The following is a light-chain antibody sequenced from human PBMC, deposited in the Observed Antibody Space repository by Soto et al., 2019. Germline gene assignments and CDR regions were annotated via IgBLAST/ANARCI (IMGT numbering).Light chain of an antibody. CDR3: AARDDRLNGRV. Sequence: QPVLMQPPSVSGAPGQTVTISCSGSSSNIGDNAVTWYQQVPGKAPRLLIYYDDLLPSGVSDRFSGSKSGTSASLAISGLQPEDEADYYCAARDDRLNGRVFGGGTKLTVL. V-gene: IGLV1-36*01. CDR2: YDD. J-gene: IGLJ2*01. CDR1: SSNIGDNA.